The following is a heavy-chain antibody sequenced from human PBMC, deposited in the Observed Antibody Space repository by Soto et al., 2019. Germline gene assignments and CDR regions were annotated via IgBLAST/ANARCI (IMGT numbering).Heavy chain of an antibody. CDR2: ISSSSTI. CDR3: ARPEYSSSSYGMDV. J-gene: IGHJ6*02. V-gene: IGHV3-48*02. D-gene: IGHD6-6*01. CDR1: GFTFSSYS. Sequence: GGSLRLSCAASGFTFSSYSMNWVRQALGKGLEWVSYISSSSTIYYADSVKGRFTISRDNAKNSLYLQMNSLRDEDTAVYYCARPEYSSSSYGMDVWGQGTTVTVSS.